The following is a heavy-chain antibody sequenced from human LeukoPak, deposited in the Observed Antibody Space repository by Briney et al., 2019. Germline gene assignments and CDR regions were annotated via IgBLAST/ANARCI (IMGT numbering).Heavy chain of an antibody. D-gene: IGHD3-10*01. J-gene: IGHJ3*02. CDR1: GGSISSSSYY. Sequence: SETLSLTCTVSGGSISSSSYYWGWIRQPPGKGLEWIGSIYYCGSTYYNPSLKSRVTISVDTSKNQFSLKLSSVTAADTAVYYCARGCLWFGDEDAFDIWGQGTMVTVSS. CDR2: IYYCGST. CDR3: ARGCLWFGDEDAFDI. V-gene: IGHV4-39*07.